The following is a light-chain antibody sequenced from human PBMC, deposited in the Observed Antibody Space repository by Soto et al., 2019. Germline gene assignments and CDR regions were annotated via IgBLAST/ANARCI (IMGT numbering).Light chain of an antibody. Sequence: QSVLTQPASVSGSPGQSITISCTGTSSDVGGYNFVSWYQQHPAAAPRLMIYESNKRPSGVSNRFSGSKSGNTASLTISGLQGDDEVNYYCCSYAGSSNVVFGGGTKLTVL. J-gene: IGLJ2*01. CDR1: SSDVGGYNF. CDR2: ESN. CDR3: CSYAGSSNVV. V-gene: IGLV2-23*01.